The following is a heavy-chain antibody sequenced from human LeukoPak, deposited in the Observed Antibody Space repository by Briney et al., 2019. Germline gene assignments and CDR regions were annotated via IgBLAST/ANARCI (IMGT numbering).Heavy chain of an antibody. Sequence: GGSLRLSCAASGFTFSSYAMSWVRQAPGKGLEWVSAISGSGGSTYYADSVKGRFTISRDSSKNTLYLQMNSLRAEDTAVYYCAKDSGYCSSTSRYREGGYFDYWGQGTLVTVSS. CDR2: ISGSGGST. CDR1: GFTFSSYA. CDR3: AKDSGYCSSTSRYREGGYFDY. J-gene: IGHJ4*02. V-gene: IGHV3-23*01. D-gene: IGHD2-2*01.